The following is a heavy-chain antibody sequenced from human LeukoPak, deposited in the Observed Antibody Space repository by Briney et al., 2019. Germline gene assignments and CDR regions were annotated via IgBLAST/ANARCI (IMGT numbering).Heavy chain of an antibody. D-gene: IGHD6-25*01. J-gene: IGHJ5*02. V-gene: IGHV1-69*13. CDR1: GGTFSSYA. CDR2: IIPIFGTA. CDR3: AREAAATMCRWFDP. Sequence: SVKVSCKASGGTFSSYAISWVRQAPGQGLEWMGGIIPIFGTANYAQKFQGRVTITGDESTSTAYMELSSLRSEDTAVYYCAREAAATMCRWFDPWGQGTLVTVSS.